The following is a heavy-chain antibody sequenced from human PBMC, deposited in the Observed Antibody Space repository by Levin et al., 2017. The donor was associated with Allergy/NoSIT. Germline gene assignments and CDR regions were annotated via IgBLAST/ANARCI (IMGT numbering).Heavy chain of an antibody. J-gene: IGHJ4*02. CDR1: GGSFSGYY. D-gene: IGHD3-3*01. CDR2: INHSGST. V-gene: IGHV4-34*01. Sequence: SQTLSLPCAVYGGSFSGYYWSWIRQPPGKGLEWIGEINHSGSTNYNPSLKSRVTISVDTSKNQFSLKLSSVTAADTAVYYCARKRSGYPFDYWGQGTLVTVSS. CDR3: ARKRSGYPFDY.